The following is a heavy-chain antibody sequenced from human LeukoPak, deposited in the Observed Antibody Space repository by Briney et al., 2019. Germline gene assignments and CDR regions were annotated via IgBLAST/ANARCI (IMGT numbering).Heavy chain of an antibody. CDR3: ARPPGIVGATELDY. J-gene: IGHJ4*02. Sequence: PSETLSLTCTVSGGSISSYYWSWIRQPPGKGLEWIGYIYYSGSTNYNPSLKSRVTISVDTSKNQFSLKLSSVTAADTAVYYCARPPGIVGATELDYWGQGTLVTVSS. CDR1: GGSISSYY. D-gene: IGHD1-26*01. V-gene: IGHV4-59*01. CDR2: IYYSGST.